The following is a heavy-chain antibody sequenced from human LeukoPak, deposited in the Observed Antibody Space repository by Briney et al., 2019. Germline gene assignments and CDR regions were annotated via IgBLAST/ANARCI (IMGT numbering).Heavy chain of an antibody. CDR2: IYSGGST. V-gene: IGHV3-53*01. D-gene: IGHD5-18*01. CDR1: GFTVSSNY. J-gene: IGHJ4*02. Sequence: GVSLRLSCALSGFTVSSNYMSWVRQAPGKGLEWVSVIYSGGSTYFANLGKGRFTISSDNYMNTLYLQMNSLRAEVTAVYYCAREGYSYGAPYFDYWGQGTLVTVSS. CDR3: AREGYSYGAPYFDY.